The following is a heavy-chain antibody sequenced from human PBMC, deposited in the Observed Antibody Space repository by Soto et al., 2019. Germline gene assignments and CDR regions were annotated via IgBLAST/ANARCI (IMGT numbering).Heavy chain of an antibody. CDR2: INPNSGGT. CDR1: GYTFRDYY. V-gene: IGHV1-2*02. J-gene: IGHJ4*02. CDR3: AIEPAPGKPEWVGL. Sequence: PSVKVSCKASGYTFRDYYIHWVRQAPGEGLEGMGWINPNSGGTKYAPKFQGGVTMTRDTSITTASMELRRLSSGGTAVYYCAIEPAPGKPEWVGLWVPGTLV. D-gene: IGHD3-3*01.